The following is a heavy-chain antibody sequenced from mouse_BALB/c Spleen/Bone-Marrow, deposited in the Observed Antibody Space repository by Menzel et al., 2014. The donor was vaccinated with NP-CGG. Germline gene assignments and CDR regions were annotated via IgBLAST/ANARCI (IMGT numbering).Heavy chain of an antibody. CDR1: GYTFTTHT. D-gene: IGHD2-2*01. Sequence: QVQLQQPGAELARPGASVKMSCKASGYTFTTHTMHWVKQRPGQGLEWIGYINPSSGYTNYNQKFKDKVTLTADKSSSTAYMQLSSLTSEDSAVYFCAKRDIYYGYDGNAMDYWGQGTSVTVSS. J-gene: IGHJ4*01. CDR2: INPSSGYT. V-gene: IGHV1-4*01. CDR3: AKRDIYYGYDGNAMDY.